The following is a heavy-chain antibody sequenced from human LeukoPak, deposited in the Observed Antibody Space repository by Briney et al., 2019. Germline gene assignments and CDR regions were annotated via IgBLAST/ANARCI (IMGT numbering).Heavy chain of an antibody. D-gene: IGHD6-19*01. J-gene: IGHJ4*02. CDR3: ASGLGLVNFDY. CDR1: GFTFSGYS. V-gene: IGHV3-21*01. CDR2: ISSSSSYI. Sequence: PGGSLRLSCTASGFTFSGYSMNWVRQAPGKGLEWVSYISSSSSYIDYADSVKGRFTNSRDNAKNSLYLQMNSLRAEDTAVYYCASGLGLVNFDYWGQGTLVTVSS.